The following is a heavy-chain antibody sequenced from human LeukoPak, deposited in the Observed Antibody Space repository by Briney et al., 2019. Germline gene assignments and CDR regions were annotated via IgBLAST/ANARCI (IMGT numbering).Heavy chain of an antibody. CDR1: GYTFTGYY. J-gene: IGHJ6*03. V-gene: IGHV1-2*02. CDR3: ARGGLLLWFGESYYYYMDV. Sequence: GASVKVSCKASGYTFTGYYMHWVRQAPGQGLEWMGWINPNSGGTNYAQKFQGRVTMTRDTSISTAYMELSRLRSDDTAVYYCARGGLLLWFGESYYYYMDVWGKGTTVTISS. D-gene: IGHD3-10*01. CDR2: INPNSGGT.